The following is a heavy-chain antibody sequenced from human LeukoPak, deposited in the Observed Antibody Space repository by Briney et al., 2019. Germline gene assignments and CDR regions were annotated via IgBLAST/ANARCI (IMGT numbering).Heavy chain of an antibody. CDR2: INPNSGGT. Sequence: ASVKVSCKASGYTFTGYYMHWVRQAPGHGLEWMGWINPNSGGTNYAQKFQGRVTMTRDTSISTAYMELSRLRPDDTAVYYCARVQTVERWEIAVAGIGAFDIWGQGTMVTVSS. D-gene: IGHD6-19*01. V-gene: IGHV1-2*02. J-gene: IGHJ3*02. CDR1: GYTFTGYY. CDR3: ARVQTVERWEIAVAGIGAFDI.